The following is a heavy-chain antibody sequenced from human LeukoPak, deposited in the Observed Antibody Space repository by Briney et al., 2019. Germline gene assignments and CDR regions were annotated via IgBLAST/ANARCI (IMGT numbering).Heavy chain of an antibody. CDR2: IYYSGTT. Sequence: PSQTLSLTCTVSGGSISSGGYYWSWIRQHPGKGLEWIGYIYYSGTTYYNPSLKSRLTISVDTSKNQFSLKLSSVTAADTAVYYCARATGYSGYSTYIYYFDYWGQGTMATVSS. CDR1: GGSISSGGYY. D-gene: IGHD5-12*01. J-gene: IGHJ4*02. V-gene: IGHV4-31*03. CDR3: ARATGYSGYSTYIYYFDY.